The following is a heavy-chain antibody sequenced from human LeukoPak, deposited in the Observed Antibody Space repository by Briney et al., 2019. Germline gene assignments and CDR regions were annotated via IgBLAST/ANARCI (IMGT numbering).Heavy chain of an antibody. CDR3: TRQHIHAFEI. CDR1: GYSFTNYW. V-gene: IGHV5-51*01. J-gene: IGHJ3*02. CDR2: IYPADSDT. Sequence: GESLKISCNGSGYSFTNYWIGWVRPMPGKGLEWMGIIYPADSDTRYSPSFQGQVTISADKSISTAYLQWSSLKAPDTARYYCTRQHIHAFEIWGQGTMVTVSS.